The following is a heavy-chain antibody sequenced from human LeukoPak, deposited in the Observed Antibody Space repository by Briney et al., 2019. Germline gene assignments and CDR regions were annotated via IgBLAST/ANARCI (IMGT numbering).Heavy chain of an antibody. D-gene: IGHD1-26*01. V-gene: IGHV4-30-4*08. CDR2: IYYSGST. CDR3: ARDRPEKYSGSYYVDY. CDR1: GGSISSGDYY. Sequence: SETLSLTCTVSGGSISSGDYYWSWLRQPPGKGLEWIVYIYYSGSTYYNPSLKSRVTISVDTSKNQFSLKLSSVTAADTAAYYCARDRPEKYSGSYYVDYWGQGTLVTVSS. J-gene: IGHJ4*02.